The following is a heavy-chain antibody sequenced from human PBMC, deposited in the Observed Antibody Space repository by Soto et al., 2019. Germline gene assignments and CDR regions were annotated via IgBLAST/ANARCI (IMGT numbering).Heavy chain of an antibody. V-gene: IGHV3-30-3*01. CDR1: GFTFSSYA. Sequence: GGSLRLSCAASGFTFSSYAMHWVRQAPGKGLEWVAVISYDGSNKYYADSVKGRFTISRDNSKNTRYLQMNSLRAEDTAVYYCARDIRSYGYVLSHPHTDHVLWCGMDVWGQGTTVTVSS. CDR3: ARDIRSYGYVLSHPHTDHVLWCGMDV. CDR2: ISYDGSNK. D-gene: IGHD5-18*01. J-gene: IGHJ6*02.